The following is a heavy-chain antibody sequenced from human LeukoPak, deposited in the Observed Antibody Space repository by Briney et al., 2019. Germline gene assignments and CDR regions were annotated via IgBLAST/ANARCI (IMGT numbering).Heavy chain of an antibody. V-gene: IGHV2-70*17. J-gene: IGHJ4*02. CDR1: GFSLSTSGMC. D-gene: IGHD6-6*01. Sequence: SGPALVQPTQTLTLTCTFPGFSLSTSGMCVNWIRQPPGKALEWLARIDWDDAKFYSTSLKTRLTISKDTSKNQVVLTMTNMDPVDTATYYCARLYSSSSGLFDSWGQGTLVTVSS. CDR3: ARLYSSSSGLFDS. CDR2: IDWDDAK.